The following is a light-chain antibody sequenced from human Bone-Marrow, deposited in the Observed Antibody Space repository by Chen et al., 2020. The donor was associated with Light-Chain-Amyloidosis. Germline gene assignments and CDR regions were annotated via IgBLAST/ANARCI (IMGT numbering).Light chain of an antibody. CDR1: NIGSTS. V-gene: IGLV3-21*02. J-gene: IGLJ3*02. CDR2: DDS. CDR3: QVWERSSDRPV. Sequence: SYVLTQPSSVSVAPGQTATIACGGNNIGSTSVHWYQQTPGQAPLLVVYDDSDRPAGIPERVAGSSYGTAATLTISRVEDGDEDYEYRQVWERSSDRPVFGGGTKLTVV.